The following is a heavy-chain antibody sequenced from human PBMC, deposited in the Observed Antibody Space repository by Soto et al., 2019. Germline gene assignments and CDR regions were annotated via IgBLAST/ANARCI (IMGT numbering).Heavy chain of an antibody. CDR3: AHAYGGRSLY. CDR1: GFSLPTDRVG. D-gene: IGHD1-26*01. Sequence: QITLKESGPTLVKPTQTLTLTCTFSGFSLPTDRVGVGWIRQPPGKALEWLAVIYWDDTKTYRPSLKSRLTITKENSKNRAALTLTDTAPVDIATYYSAHAYGGRSLYWGQGTLVTVSS. CDR2: IYWDDTK. V-gene: IGHV2-5*02. J-gene: IGHJ4*02.